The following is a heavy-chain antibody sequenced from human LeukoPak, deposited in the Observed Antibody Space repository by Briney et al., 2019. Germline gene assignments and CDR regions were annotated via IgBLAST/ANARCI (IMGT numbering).Heavy chain of an antibody. V-gene: IGHV3-48*03. D-gene: IGHD3-3*01. CDR3: ASTTIFGPLDP. CDR2: VSGSGSTI. J-gene: IGHJ5*02. CDR1: GFTFSSYE. Sequence: GGSLRLSCAASGFTFSSYEMNWVRQAPGKGLXXVLYVSGSGSTIYYAASVKGRFTISRDNAKNSLYLQMNSLRAEDTAVYYCASTTIFGPLDPWGQGTLVTVSS.